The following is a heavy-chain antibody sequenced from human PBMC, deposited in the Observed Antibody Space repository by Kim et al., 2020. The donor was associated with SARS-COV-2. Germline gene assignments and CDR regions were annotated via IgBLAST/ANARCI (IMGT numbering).Heavy chain of an antibody. CDR2: INHSGST. D-gene: IGHD3-22*01. CDR1: GGSFSGYY. CDR3: ASFYYDRSLRNSVPPG. V-gene: IGHV4-34*01. Sequence: SETLSLTCAVYGGSFSGYYWSWIRQPPGKGLEWIGEINHSGSTNYNPSLKSRVTISVDTSKNQFSLKLSSVTAADTAVYYCASFYYDRSLRNSVPPGWGQGTLVTVSS. J-gene: IGHJ4*02.